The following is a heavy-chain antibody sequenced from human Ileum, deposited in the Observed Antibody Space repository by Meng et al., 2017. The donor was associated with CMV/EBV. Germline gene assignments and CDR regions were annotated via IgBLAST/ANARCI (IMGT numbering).Heavy chain of an antibody. CDR3: TSKGV. CDR2: IKSMDDGGTI. CDR1: ESTFTKAW. V-gene: IGHV3-15*01. J-gene: IGHJ4*02. Sequence: GESLKISCAASESTFTKAWMNWVRPAPGKGLEGVGRIKSMDDGGTIDYAAPVKGRFTISRDDSKITFYLQMNSLKTEDTAVYYCTSKGVWGQGTLVTVSS. D-gene: IGHD3-16*01.